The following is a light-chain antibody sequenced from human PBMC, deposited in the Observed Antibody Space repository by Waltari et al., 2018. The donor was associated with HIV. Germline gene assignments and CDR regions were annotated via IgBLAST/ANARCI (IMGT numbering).Light chain of an antibody. Sequence: QSALTQPASVSGSPGQSITISCTGTSSDVGSYNLVSWYQHHPGKAPKLMVYEVSKRPSGVSNRFSGSKSGNTASLTISGLQAEDEADYYCCSYADSPPYVFGTGTKVTVL. J-gene: IGLJ1*01. CDR1: SSDVGSYNL. V-gene: IGLV2-23*02. CDR2: EVS. CDR3: CSYADSPPYV.